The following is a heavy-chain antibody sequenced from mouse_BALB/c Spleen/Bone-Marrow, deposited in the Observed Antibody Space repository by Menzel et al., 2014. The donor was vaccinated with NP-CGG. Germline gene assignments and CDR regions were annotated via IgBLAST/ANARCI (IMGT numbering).Heavy chain of an antibody. Sequence: QVQLQQPGAKLVRPGVSVKISCKGSGYTFTDHAIHWVKRSHAKSLEWIGVISGYYGDAIHNQKFKGKATMTVDKSSSTAYTELARLTSEDSAIYYCARSGKVRNAMDYWGQGTSVTVSS. CDR2: ISGYYGDA. CDR3: ARSGKVRNAMDY. D-gene: IGHD2-14*01. CDR1: GYTFTDHA. V-gene: IGHV1S137*01. J-gene: IGHJ4*01.